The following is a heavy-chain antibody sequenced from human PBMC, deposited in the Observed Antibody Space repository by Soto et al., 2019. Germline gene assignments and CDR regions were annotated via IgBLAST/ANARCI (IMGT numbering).Heavy chain of an antibody. CDR2: SIPIFGTA. J-gene: IGHJ5*02. CDR1: GGTFSSYA. CDR3: ARDRDDILTGYPEGWFAP. V-gene: IGHV1-69*01. Sequence: QVQLVQSGAEVKKPGSSVKVSCKASGGTFSSYAISWVRQAPGQGLEWMGGSIPIFGTANYAQKFQGRVTITGDESTRTGYMELSSLRSEDTAVYYCARDRDDILTGYPEGWFAPWGQGTLVTVSS. D-gene: IGHD3-9*01.